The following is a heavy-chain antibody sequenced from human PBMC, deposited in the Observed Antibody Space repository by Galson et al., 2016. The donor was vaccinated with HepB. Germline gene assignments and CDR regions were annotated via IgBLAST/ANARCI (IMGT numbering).Heavy chain of an antibody. J-gene: IGHJ5*02. CDR2: IDPSDSYT. D-gene: IGHD3-9*01. CDR1: GYSFTSYW. Sequence: QSGAEVKKPGESLRISCKGSGYSFTSYWISWVRQMPGKGLEWMGRIDPSDSYTNYSPSFQGHVTFSADKSLSTVYLHWSSLKASDTAMYYCARVGSDILTGSDNWVGPWGQGKLVTVSS. CDR3: ARVGSDILTGSDNWVGP. V-gene: IGHV5-10-1*01.